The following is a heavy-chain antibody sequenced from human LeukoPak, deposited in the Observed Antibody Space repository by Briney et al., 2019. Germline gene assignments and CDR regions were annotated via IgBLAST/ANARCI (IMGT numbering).Heavy chain of an antibody. CDR2: IIPILGIA. D-gene: IGHD2-15*01. Sequence: ASVTVSCKASGGTFSSYAISWVRQAPGQGLEWMGRIIPILGIANYAQKFQGRVMITADKSTSTAYMELSSLRSEDTAVYYCARGGVVVAASGTFDPWGQGTLVTVSS. J-gene: IGHJ5*02. CDR1: GGTFSSYA. CDR3: ARGGVVVAASGTFDP. V-gene: IGHV1-69*04.